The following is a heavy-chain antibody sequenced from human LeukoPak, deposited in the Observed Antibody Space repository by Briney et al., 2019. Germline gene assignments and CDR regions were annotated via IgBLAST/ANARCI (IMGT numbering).Heavy chain of an antibody. J-gene: IGHJ3*02. V-gene: IGHV3-9*03. CDR3: AKDSSYSGSYLGAFDI. D-gene: IGHD1-26*01. Sequence: TGGSLRLSCAASGFTFSSYAMSWVRQAPGKGLEWVSGISWNSGSIGYADSVKGRFTISRDNAKNSLYLQMNSLRAEDMALYYCAKDSSYSGSYLGAFDIWGQGTMVTVSS. CDR1: GFTFSSYA. CDR2: ISWNSGSI.